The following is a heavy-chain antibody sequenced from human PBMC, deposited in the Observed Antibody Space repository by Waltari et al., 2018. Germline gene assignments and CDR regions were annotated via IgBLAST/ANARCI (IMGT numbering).Heavy chain of an antibody. CDR1: CLTFSTYV. CDR3: ARGSGVDS. J-gene: IGHJ4*02. Sequence: EVQLLESGGGLVQPGGSLSLSCAAPCLTFSTYVMNWVRQAPGKGLEWVSSISDGGGIINYADSVKGRFTISRDNSKNTLYLQMNSLRADDTAVYYCARGSGVDSWGQGTLVTISS. CDR2: ISDGGGII. D-gene: IGHD7-27*01. V-gene: IGHV3-23*01.